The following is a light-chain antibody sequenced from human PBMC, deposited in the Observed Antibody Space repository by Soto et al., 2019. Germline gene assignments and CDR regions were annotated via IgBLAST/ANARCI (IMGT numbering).Light chain of an antibody. J-gene: IGKJ1*01. Sequence: EIVLTQSPGTLSSSPGERATLSCRASQSVTSSYLAWYQHKRSQPPRLLIYGASNRATGIPDRFSGRRSGTDFTLTISRLEPEDFAVYYCQQLGSSPPWTFGQGTKVEIK. CDR1: QSVTSSY. V-gene: IGKV3-20*01. CDR3: QQLGSSPPWT. CDR2: GAS.